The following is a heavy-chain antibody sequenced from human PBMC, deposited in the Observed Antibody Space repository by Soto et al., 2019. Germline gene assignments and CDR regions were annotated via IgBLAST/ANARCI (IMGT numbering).Heavy chain of an antibody. Sequence: PSETLSLTCAVSGYSISSGYYWGWIRQPPGKGLEWIGSIYHSGSTYYNPSLKSRVTISVDTSKNQFSLKLSSVTAADTAVYYCARDLSVTRYYYYGMDVWGQGTTVTVSS. J-gene: IGHJ6*02. D-gene: IGHD4-17*01. CDR3: ARDLSVTRYYYYGMDV. CDR2: IYHSGST. CDR1: GYSISSGYY. V-gene: IGHV4-38-2*02.